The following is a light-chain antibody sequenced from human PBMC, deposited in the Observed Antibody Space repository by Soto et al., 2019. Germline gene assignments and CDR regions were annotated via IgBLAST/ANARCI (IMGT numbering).Light chain of an antibody. V-gene: IGLV2-23*03. CDR1: SSDVGSYNL. CDR2: EGS. Sequence: LTQPASVSGSPGQSITISCTGTSSDVGSYNLVSWYQQHPGKAPKLIIYEGSKRPSGVSNRFSGSKSGNTASLTISGLQAEDEADYYCCSYAGGGTFYVFGTGTKVTVL. J-gene: IGLJ1*01. CDR3: CSYAGGGTFYV.